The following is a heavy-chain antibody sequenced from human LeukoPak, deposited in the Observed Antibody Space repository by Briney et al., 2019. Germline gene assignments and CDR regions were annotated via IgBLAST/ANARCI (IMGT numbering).Heavy chain of an antibody. J-gene: IGHJ6*02. Sequence: GGSLRLSGAASGFTFSSYGMHWVRKAPGKGLEWVAVIWYDGSNKYYADSVKGRFTISRDNSKNTLYLQMNSLRAEDTAVYYCASSLEGYCSGGSCPYYYYYGMDVWGQGTTVTVSS. D-gene: IGHD2-15*01. CDR1: GFTFSSYG. CDR3: ASSLEGYCSGGSCPYYYYYGMDV. CDR2: IWYDGSNK. V-gene: IGHV3-33*01.